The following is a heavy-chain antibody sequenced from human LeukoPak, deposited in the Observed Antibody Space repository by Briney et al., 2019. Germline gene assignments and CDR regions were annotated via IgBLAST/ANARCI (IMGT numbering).Heavy chain of an antibody. D-gene: IGHD6-19*01. J-gene: IGHJ6*03. V-gene: IGHV1-2*02. Sequence: ASVKVSCKASGYTFTGYYMNWVRQATGQGLEWMGWINPNSGGTNYAQKFQGRVTMTRDTSISTAYMELSRLRSDDTAVYYCALYSSSSYYMDVWGKGTTVTVSS. CDR1: GYTFTGYY. CDR2: INPNSGGT. CDR3: ALYSSSSYYMDV.